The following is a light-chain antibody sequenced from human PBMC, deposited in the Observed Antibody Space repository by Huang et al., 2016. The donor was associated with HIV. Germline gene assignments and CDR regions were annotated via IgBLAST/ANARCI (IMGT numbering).Light chain of an antibody. J-gene: IGKJ2*01. CDR2: AAS. CDR1: QGVSSW. Sequence: DIQTTQSPSSVSASLGGRFTSTCRASQGVSSWLAWYQQKPGKAPKLLIYAASSLRTGVPSRFSGSGSGTEFTLTISSLQPEDFATYYCQQANSWYTFGQGTKVEIK. V-gene: IGKV1-12*01. CDR3: QQANSWYT.